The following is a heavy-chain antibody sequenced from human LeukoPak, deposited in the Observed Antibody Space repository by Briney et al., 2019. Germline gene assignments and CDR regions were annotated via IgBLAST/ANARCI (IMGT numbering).Heavy chain of an antibody. CDR1: GFTFSTYW. D-gene: IGHD2-15*01. V-gene: IGHV3-7*01. CDR3: AREVGICSGGSCYFRFDF. CDR2: IKQDGSEE. J-gene: IGHJ4*02. Sequence: GGSLRLSCAASGFTFSTYWMSWVRQAPGKGLEWVANIKQDGSEEYYVDSVKGRFTISRDNAKNSLYLQMDSLRAEDTAVYYCAREVGICSGGSCYFRFDFWGQGTLVTVSS.